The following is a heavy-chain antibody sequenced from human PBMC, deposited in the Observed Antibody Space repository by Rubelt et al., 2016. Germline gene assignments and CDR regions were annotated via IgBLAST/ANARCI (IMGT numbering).Heavy chain of an antibody. Sequence: QVQLVQSGAEVKKPGASVKVSCKASGYTFTSYGISWVRQAPGQGLEWMGWISANNGNTNYAQKLQGRLTMTTDTSTAYRGLRSRRSDDTAVYYCARERDDFYGAGSHFDLWGQGALVTVSS. V-gene: IGHV1-18*01. CDR3: ARERDDFYGAGSHFDL. D-gene: IGHD3-10*01. CDR2: ISANNGNT. J-gene: IGHJ4*02. CDR1: GYTFTSYG.